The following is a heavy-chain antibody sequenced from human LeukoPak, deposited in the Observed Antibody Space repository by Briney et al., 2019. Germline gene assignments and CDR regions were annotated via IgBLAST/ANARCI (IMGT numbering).Heavy chain of an antibody. J-gene: IGHJ4*02. CDR1: GFTFSSYA. CDR2: ISASGTTT. V-gene: IGHV3-48*03. CDR3: ARVVGYYGSGNYYFDS. Sequence: PGGSLRLSCAASGFTFSSYAMNWVRQAPGKGLEWVSFISASGTTTYYADSVKGRFTSSRDNAKNSIYLQMNSLRAEDTAAYFCARVVGYYGSGNYYFDSWGQGTLVTVSS. D-gene: IGHD3-10*01.